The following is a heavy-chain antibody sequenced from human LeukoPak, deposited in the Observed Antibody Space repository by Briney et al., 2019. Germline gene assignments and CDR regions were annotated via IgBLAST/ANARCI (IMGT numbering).Heavy chain of an antibody. CDR3: AKVLGGYCSSTSCYFFDY. CDR1: GFTFSSYA. V-gene: IGHV3-23*01. J-gene: IGHJ4*02. D-gene: IGHD2-2*01. Sequence: PGGSLRLSCAASGFTFSSYAMSWVRQAPGKGLEWVSAISGSGGSTYYADSVKGRFTISRDNSKNTLYLQMNSLRAEDTAVYYCAKVLGGYCSSTSCYFFDYWGQGTLVTVSS. CDR2: ISGSGGST.